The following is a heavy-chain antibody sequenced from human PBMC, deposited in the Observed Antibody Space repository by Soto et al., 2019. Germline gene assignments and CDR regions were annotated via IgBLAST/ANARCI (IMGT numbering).Heavy chain of an antibody. J-gene: IGHJ6*02. CDR1: GYSFTSYW. CDR3: GSSSGYYYYGMDV. Sequence: GESLKISCKGSGYSFTSYWIGWVRLMPGKGLEWMGIIYPGDSDTRYSPSFQGQVTISADKSISTAYLQWSSLKASDTAMYYCGSSSGYYYYGMDVWGQGTTVTVSS. CDR2: IYPGDSDT. V-gene: IGHV5-51*01. D-gene: IGHD6-6*01.